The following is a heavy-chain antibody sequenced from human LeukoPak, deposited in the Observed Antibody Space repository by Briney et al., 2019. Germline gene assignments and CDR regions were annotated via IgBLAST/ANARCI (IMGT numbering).Heavy chain of an antibody. J-gene: IGHJ4*02. D-gene: IGHD2-2*01. CDR3: ARGPYRIVVVPAAITSFDY. Sequence: GASVKVSCKASGYTFTGYYMHWVRQAPGQGLEWRGWINPNSGGTNYAQKFQGRVTMTRDTSISTAYMELSRLRSDDTAVYYCARGPYRIVVVPAAITSFDYWGQGTLVTVSS. V-gene: IGHV1-2*02. CDR2: INPNSGGT. CDR1: GYTFTGYY.